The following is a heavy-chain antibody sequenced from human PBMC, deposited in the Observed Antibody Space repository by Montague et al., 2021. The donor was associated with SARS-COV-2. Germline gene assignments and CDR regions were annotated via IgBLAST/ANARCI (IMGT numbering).Heavy chain of an antibody. CDR2: ISSSGGGSTK. D-gene: IGHD2-21*01. CDR1: GFIFSSYE. J-gene: IGHJ6*02. Sequence: SHRLSLSASGFIFSSYEMNWVRQAPGKGLEWISYISSSGGGSTKHYTDSVKGRFTISRDDAKNSLYLQMNSLRVEDTAIYYCARDRDWDDWCGMDVWGQGTTVTVS. V-gene: IGHV3-48*03. CDR3: ARDRDWDDWCGMDV.